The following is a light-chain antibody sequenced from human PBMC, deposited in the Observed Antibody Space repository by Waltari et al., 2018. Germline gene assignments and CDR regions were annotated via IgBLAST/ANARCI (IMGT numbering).Light chain of an antibody. CDR3: QSADSSGTYYV. Sequence: SYELRQPPSVSVSPGQTATITCSGNALPKQYAYWYQQKPGQAPVLGIYKDTERPSGIPDRFSGYKSGTTVTLTISGVQAEDEADYYCQSADSSGTYYVFGTGTKVTVL. CDR2: KDT. J-gene: IGLJ1*01. CDR1: ALPKQY. V-gene: IGLV3-25*03.